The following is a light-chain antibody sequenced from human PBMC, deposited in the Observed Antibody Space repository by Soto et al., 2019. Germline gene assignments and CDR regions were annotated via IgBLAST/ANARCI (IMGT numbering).Light chain of an antibody. CDR3: QQFHAIPFP. CDR1: QSVVYTSRTKNY. CDR2: WAA. J-gene: IGKJ3*01. Sequence: DIVMTQSPDSLAVSLGERATINCRSSQSVVYTSRTKNYLAWYQQKPGQTPKLLIDWAATLQSGVPDRFSASGAGTYFTLTINSLQAEDGAVDYCQQFHAIPFPFGPGTKVDIK. V-gene: IGKV4-1*01.